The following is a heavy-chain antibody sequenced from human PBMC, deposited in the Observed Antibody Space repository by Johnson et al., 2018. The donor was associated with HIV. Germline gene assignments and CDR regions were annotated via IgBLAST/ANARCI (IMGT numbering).Heavy chain of an antibody. CDR2: ISYDGSNK. J-gene: IGHJ3*02. CDR3: ATEGGTGAFDI. V-gene: IGHV3-30-3*01. Sequence: VQLVESGGGVVRPGGSLRLSCAASGFTFSSYAMHWVRQAPGKGLEWVAVISYDGSNKYYADSVKGRFTVSSDNAKNSLYLQMNSLRAEDTAVYYCATEGGTGAFDIWGQGTTVTVSS. D-gene: IGHD2-15*01. CDR1: GFTFSSYA.